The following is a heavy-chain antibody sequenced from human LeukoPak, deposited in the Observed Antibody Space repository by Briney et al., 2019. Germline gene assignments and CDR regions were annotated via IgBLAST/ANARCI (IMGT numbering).Heavy chain of an antibody. V-gene: IGHV4-34*01. D-gene: IGHD2-15*01. CDR2: INHSGST. J-gene: IGHJ4*02. CDR1: GGSFSGYY. CDR3: ARVYCSGGSCTSPDY. Sequence: PSETLSSTCAAYGGSFSGYYWSWIRQPPGKGLEWIGEINHSGSTNYNPSLKSRVTISVDTSKNQFSLKLSSVTAADTAVYYCARVYCSGGSCTSPDYWGQGTLVTVSS.